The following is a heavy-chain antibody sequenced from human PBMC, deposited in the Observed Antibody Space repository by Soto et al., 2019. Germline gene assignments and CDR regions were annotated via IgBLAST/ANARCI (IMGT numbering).Heavy chain of an antibody. V-gene: IGHV4-39*07. Sequence: PSETLSLTCTVSGGSISSSSYYWGWIRQAPGKGLEWIGSIYYSGSTNYNPSLKSRVTISVDTSKNQLSLKLSSVTAADTAVYYCARERSAVADFASWGQGVLVTVSS. CDR1: GGSISSSSYY. CDR3: ARERSAVADFAS. J-gene: IGHJ4*02. CDR2: IYYSGST. D-gene: IGHD6-19*01.